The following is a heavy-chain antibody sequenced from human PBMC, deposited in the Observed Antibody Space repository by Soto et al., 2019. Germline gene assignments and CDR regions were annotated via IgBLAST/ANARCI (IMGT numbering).Heavy chain of an antibody. CDR3: ARTVVRAAFGWFDP. CDR1: GDSVSTDSYY. CDR2: IFYRGST. D-gene: IGHD2-2*01. Sequence: SETLSLTCTVSGDSVSTDSYYWSWLRQPPGKGLEWIGYIFYRGSTNYNPSLSGRVTISVDTSKNQFSLKLTSMTAADTAVYYCARTVVRAAFGWFDPWGHGALVTVSS. V-gene: IGHV4-61*01. J-gene: IGHJ5*02.